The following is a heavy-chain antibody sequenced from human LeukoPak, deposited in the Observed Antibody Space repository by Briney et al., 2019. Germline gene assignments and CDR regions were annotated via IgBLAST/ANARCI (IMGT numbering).Heavy chain of an antibody. Sequence: PSETLSLTCTVSGGSISSYYWSWIRQPPGKGLEWIGRMYISGSTNYNPSLNSRVTMSVDTSKSQFSLKLNFVAAAHTAGYSCAREGDDILTGYSFDAFDVWGQGTMGTVS. J-gene: IGHJ3*01. D-gene: IGHD3-9*01. V-gene: IGHV4-4*07. CDR2: MYISGST. CDR1: GGSISSYY. CDR3: AREGDDILTGYSFDAFDV.